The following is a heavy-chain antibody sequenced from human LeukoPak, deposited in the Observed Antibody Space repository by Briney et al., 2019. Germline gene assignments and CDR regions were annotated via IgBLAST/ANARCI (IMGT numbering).Heavy chain of an antibody. V-gene: IGHV4-4*07. CDR2: IYTSGST. CDR3: AREVAAAGTTYMDV. D-gene: IGHD6-13*01. CDR1: GGSISSYY. Sequence: SETLSLTCIVSGGSISSYYWSWIRQPAGKGLEWIGRIYTSGSTNYNPSLKSRVTMSVDTSKNQFSLKLSSVTAADTAVYYCAREVAAAGTTYMDVWGKGTTVTVSS. J-gene: IGHJ6*03.